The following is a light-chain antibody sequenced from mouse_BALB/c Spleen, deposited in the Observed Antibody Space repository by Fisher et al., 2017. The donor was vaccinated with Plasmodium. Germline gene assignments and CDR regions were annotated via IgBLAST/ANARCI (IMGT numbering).Light chain of an antibody. Sequence: DIVLTQTPATLSVTPGDRVSLSCRASQSISNYLHWYQQKSHESPRLLITYASQSISGVPDRFSGSGSGTDFTLKISRVEAADLGVYFCSQSAYVPLTFGAGTKLELK. CDR2: YAS. CDR3: SQSAYVPLT. V-gene: IGKV5-45*01. CDR1: QSISNY. J-gene: IGKJ5*01.